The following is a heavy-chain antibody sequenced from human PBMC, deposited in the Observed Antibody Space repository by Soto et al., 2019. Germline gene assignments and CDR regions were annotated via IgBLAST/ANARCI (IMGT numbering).Heavy chain of an antibody. J-gene: IGHJ4*02. CDR3: VGILGYCSGGSCYGQKSLDY. D-gene: IGHD2-15*01. CDR1: GGSISSSSYY. CDR2: IYYSGST. Sequence: PSETLSLTCTVSGGSISSSSYYWGWIRQPPGKGLEWIGSIYYSGSTYYNPSLKSRVTISVDTSKNQFSLKLSSVTAADTAVYYCVGILGYCSGGSCYGQKSLDYWGQGTPVTVSS. V-gene: IGHV4-39*01.